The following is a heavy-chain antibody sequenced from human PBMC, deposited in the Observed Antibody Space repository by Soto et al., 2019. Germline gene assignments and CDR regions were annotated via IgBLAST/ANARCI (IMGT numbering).Heavy chain of an antibody. D-gene: IGHD6-19*01. J-gene: IGHJ3*02. CDR2: IKSDGSRT. Sequence: EVQLVESGGGLVQPGGSLRLSCAASGFTFSSYWMHWVRQTPGKGLEWVSRIKSDGSRTVYAESVKGRFTISRDRAERTVYMQMSSLRVEDTAVYYFTREGNGWYETSLDIWGQGTPVTVSS. CDR1: GFTFSSYW. CDR3: TREGNGWYETSLDI. V-gene: IGHV3-74*01.